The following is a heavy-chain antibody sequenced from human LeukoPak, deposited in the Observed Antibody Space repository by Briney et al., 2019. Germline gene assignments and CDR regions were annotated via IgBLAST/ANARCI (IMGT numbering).Heavy chain of an antibody. D-gene: IGHD1-26*01. Sequence: PGGSLRLSCAASGFTFSSYAMSWVRQAPGKGPEWVSAISSSGGTYYGDSVKGRFTISRDNSKSTLYLQMNSLRAEDTAVYSCAKDPIVFNSGNYYLGTFDIWGQGTMVTVSS. J-gene: IGHJ3*02. CDR1: GFTFSSYA. CDR3: AKDPIVFNSGNYYLGTFDI. CDR2: ISSSGGT. V-gene: IGHV3-23*01.